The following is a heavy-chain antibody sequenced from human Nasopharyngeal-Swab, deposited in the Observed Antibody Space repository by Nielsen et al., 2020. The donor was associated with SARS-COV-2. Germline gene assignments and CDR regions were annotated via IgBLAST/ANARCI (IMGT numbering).Heavy chain of an antibody. V-gene: IGHV4-39*07. D-gene: IGHD1-14*01. CDR2: IYYSGSA. J-gene: IGHJ4*02. Sequence: WIRQPPGKGLEWIGSIYYSGSADYNPSLKSRVTISVDTSKKQFSLNLISVTAADAAVYYCARVGRVIDYWGQGTLVTVSS. CDR3: ARVGRVIDY.